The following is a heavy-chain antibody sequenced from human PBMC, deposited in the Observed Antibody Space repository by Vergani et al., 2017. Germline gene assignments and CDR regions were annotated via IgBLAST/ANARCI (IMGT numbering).Heavy chain of an antibody. CDR2: ISPGASTV. D-gene: IGHD1-1*01. CDR1: GFKFSDHY. Sequence: LEESGGGSVKPGGYLRLSCAASGFKFSDHYMSWIRQAPGKGLEWVSHISPGASTVSYTDSVTGRFTVSRDNDNNSLTLDMTTLRVEDTDVYYCAKNPGISTTRHYYAMDVWGQGTTVTVSS. V-gene: IGHV3-11*04. CDR3: AKNPGISTTRHYYAMDV. J-gene: IGHJ6*02.